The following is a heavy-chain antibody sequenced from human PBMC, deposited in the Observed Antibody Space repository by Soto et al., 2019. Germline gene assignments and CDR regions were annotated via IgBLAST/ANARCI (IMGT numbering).Heavy chain of an antibody. CDR1: GGSFSDFY. CDR3: AQRTLTNWFDP. V-gene: IGHV4-34*01. D-gene: IGHD4-4*01. Sequence: SETLSLTCAVYGGSFSDFYWNWIRQSPGKGLEWIGEINHSGDTNYNPSLKSRVTISVDTSKNQFSLQLNSVTATDTAVYYCAQRTLTNWFDPWGQGTPVT. J-gene: IGHJ5*02. CDR2: INHSGDT.